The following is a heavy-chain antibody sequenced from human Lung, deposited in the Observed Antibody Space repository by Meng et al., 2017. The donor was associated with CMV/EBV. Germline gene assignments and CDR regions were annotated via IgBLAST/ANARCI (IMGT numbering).Heavy chain of an antibody. CDR1: GGSISSSSYY. CDR3: ARPDDSSGWYMPFDY. CDR2: IYYSGST. J-gene: IGHJ4*02. D-gene: IGHD6-19*01. Sequence: SXTLSLXCTVSGGSISSSSYYWGWIRQPPGKGLEWIGSIYYSGSTYYNPSLKSRVTISVDTSKNQFSLKPSSVTAADTAVYYCARPDDSSGWYMPFDYWGQGXLVTVFS. V-gene: IGHV4-39*01.